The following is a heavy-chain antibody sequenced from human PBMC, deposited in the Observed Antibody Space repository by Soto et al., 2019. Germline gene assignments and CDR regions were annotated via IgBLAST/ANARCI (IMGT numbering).Heavy chain of an antibody. CDR1: GFTVSSDP. D-gene: IGHD6-19*01. V-gene: IGHV3-23*01. CDR2: ISGSGGST. CDR3: AKRRWLIAVAGTLDS. J-gene: IGHJ4*02. Sequence: GGSVRLSCAAAGFTVSSDPMSCVRQAPGKGLEWVSAISGSGGSTYYADAVKGRFTISRDNSKNTLYLQMNSLRAEDTAVYYCAKRRWLIAVAGTLDSWGQGTLVTVSS.